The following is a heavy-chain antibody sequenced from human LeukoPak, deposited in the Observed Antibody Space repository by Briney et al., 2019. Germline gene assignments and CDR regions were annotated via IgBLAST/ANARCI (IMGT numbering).Heavy chain of an antibody. D-gene: IGHD3-3*01. Sequence: PGGSLRLSCAASGFTFSIYSMNWVRQAPGKGLEWVSSISSSSSYIYYADSVKGRFTISRDNAKNSLYLQMNSLRAEDTAVYYCARVHLEWLSSPFDYWGQGTLVTVSS. CDR2: ISSSSSYI. CDR1: GFTFSIYS. J-gene: IGHJ4*02. V-gene: IGHV3-21*01. CDR3: ARVHLEWLSSPFDY.